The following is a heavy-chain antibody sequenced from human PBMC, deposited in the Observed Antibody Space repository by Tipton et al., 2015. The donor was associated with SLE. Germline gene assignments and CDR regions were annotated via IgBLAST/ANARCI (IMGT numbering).Heavy chain of an antibody. CDR1: GGSISSGGYY. Sequence: TLSLTCTVSGGSISSGGYYWSWIRQHPGKGLEWIGYIYYSGSTYYNPSLKSRVTISVDTSKNQFSLKLSSVTAADTAVYYCARETHYGDWYFDLWGRGTLVTVSS. D-gene: IGHD4-17*01. V-gene: IGHV4-31*03. CDR2: IYYSGST. CDR3: ARETHYGDWYFDL. J-gene: IGHJ2*01.